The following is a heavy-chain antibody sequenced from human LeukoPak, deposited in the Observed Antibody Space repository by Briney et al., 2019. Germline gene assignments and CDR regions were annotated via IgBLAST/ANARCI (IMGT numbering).Heavy chain of an antibody. CDR3: AREPHTAATRSPMDV. CDR1: GYTFTSYY. Sequence: ASVKVSCKAPGYTFTSYYMHWVRQAPGQGLEWVGIINPSGGTITYAQKFQGRVTMTRDTSTSTVYMELSSLRSEDTAVYYCAREPHTAATRSPMDVWGKGTTVTVSS. CDR2: INPSGGTI. V-gene: IGHV1-46*01. D-gene: IGHD2-21*02. J-gene: IGHJ6*03.